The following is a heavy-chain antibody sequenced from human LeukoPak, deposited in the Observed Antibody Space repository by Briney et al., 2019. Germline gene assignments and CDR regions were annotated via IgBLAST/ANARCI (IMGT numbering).Heavy chain of an antibody. Sequence: GASVKVSCKASGYTLTSYYMHWVRQAPGQGLEWMGIINPSGGNTNYAQKLQGRVTMTTDTSTSTAYMELRSLRSDDTAVYYCARLSDSSSWSNDYYYYMDVWGKGTTVTVSS. V-gene: IGHV1-46*01. CDR2: INPSGGNT. D-gene: IGHD6-13*01. CDR3: ARLSDSSSWSNDYYYYMDV. CDR1: GYTLTSYY. J-gene: IGHJ6*03.